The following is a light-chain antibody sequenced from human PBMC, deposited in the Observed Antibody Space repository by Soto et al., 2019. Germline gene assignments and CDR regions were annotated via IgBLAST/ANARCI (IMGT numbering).Light chain of an antibody. CDR3: HQVNDWPRGT. V-gene: IGKV3-15*01. CDR1: QSVSSN. Sequence: EIVMTQSPATLSVSPGERATLSCRASQSVSSNLAWYHQKPGQAPRLLIYGASTRATGIPARFSGSGSGTEFTLTISSLQSEDVAVYYCHQVNDWPRGTFGQGTKVEVK. J-gene: IGKJ1*01. CDR2: GAS.